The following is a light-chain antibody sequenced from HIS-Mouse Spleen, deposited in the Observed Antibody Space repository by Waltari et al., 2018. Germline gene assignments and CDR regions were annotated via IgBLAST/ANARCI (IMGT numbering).Light chain of an antibody. J-gene: IGLJ2*01. CDR1: SSTIGAGYA. Sequence: QSVLTQPPSLSGAPGQRVTIACPGSSSTIGAGYAVPWYQQPPGTAPKLLIYGNSNRPSGVPDRFSGSKSGTSASLAITGLQAEDEADYYCQSYDSSLSGSVFGGGTKLTVL. V-gene: IGLV1-40*01. CDR3: QSYDSSLSGSV. CDR2: GNS.